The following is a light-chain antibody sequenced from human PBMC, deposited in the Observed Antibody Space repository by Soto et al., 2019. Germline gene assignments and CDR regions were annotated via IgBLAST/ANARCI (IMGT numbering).Light chain of an antibody. CDR2: GAS. V-gene: IGKV3-15*01. J-gene: IGKJ1*01. CDR1: QSVSSN. Sequence: EIVMTQSPATLSVSPGDRATLSCRASQSVSSNLAWYQQKPGQAPRLLVYGASTRSAGIPDRFSGGGSGTEFTLAFSCLQSEDLAGCYFQQYNNWLPWTVGQGTKVEIK. CDR3: QQYNNWLPWT.